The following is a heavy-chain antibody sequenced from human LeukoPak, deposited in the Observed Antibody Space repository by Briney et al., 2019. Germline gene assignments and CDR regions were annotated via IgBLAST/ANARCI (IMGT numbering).Heavy chain of an antibody. V-gene: IGHV1-18*01. J-gene: IGHJ3*02. CDR2: ISAYNGNT. D-gene: IGHD6-19*01. CDR1: GYTFTSYG. Sequence: ASVKVSRKASGYTFTSYGISWVRQAPGQGLEWMGWISAYNGNTNYAQKLQGRVTMTTDTSTSTAYMELRSLRSDDTAVYYCARVSGWYSEDAFDIWGQGTMVTVSS. CDR3: ARVSGWYSEDAFDI.